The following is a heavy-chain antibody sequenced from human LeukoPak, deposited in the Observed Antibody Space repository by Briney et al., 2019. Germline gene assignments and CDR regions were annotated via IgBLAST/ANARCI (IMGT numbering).Heavy chain of an antibody. J-gene: IGHJ3*02. Sequence: SETLSLTCAVYGGSFSGYYWSWIHQPPGKGLEWIGEINHSGSTNYNPSLKSRVTISVDTSKNQFSLKLSSVTAADTAVYYCARLPRAYYYDSSAGGKAFDIWGQGTMVTVSS. D-gene: IGHD3-22*01. CDR1: GGSFSGYY. CDR2: INHSGST. CDR3: ARLPRAYYYDSSAGGKAFDI. V-gene: IGHV4-34*01.